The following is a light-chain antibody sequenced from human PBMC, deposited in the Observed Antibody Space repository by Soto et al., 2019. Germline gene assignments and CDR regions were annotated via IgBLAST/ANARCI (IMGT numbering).Light chain of an antibody. J-gene: IGKJ3*01. CDR2: AAS. CDR3: QQPNRYLI. V-gene: IGKV1-9*01. CDR1: QGISSY. Sequence: DIQLTQSPSFLSASVGDRVTITCRASQGISSYLAWYQQKPGKAPKLLIYAASTLQSGVPSRFSSSGSGTELTLTTSSLQPEDFGNYYCQQPNRYLIFGPGTNVDIK.